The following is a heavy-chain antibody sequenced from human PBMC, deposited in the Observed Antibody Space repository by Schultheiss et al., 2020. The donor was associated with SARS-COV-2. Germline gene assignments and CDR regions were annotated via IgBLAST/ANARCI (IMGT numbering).Heavy chain of an antibody. CDR2: IYYSGDT. CDR1: GASISSSGYS. CDR3: ARGYRYYYYAMDV. D-gene: IGHD5-18*01. V-gene: IGHV4-31*03. Sequence: SETLSLTCTVSGASISSSGYSWSWIRQHPGKGLEWIGYIYYSGDTSYNPSLKSRLTISGDTSKNQFSLKVNSVTAADTAVYYCARGYRYYYYAMDVWGQGTTVTVSS. J-gene: IGHJ6*02.